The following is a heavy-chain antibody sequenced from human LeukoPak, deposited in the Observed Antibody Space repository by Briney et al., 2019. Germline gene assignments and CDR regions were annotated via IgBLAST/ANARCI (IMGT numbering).Heavy chain of an antibody. J-gene: IGHJ5*02. CDR3: VGFGSRNWFDP. D-gene: IGHD3-10*01. CDR2: INHSGST. CDR1: GGSFSGYY. Sequence: SETLSLTCAVYGGSFSGYYWSWIRQPPGKGLEWIGEINHSGSTNYNPSLKSRVTISVDTSKNQFSLKLSSVTAADTAVYYCVGFGSRNWFDPWGQGTLVTVSS. V-gene: IGHV4-34*01.